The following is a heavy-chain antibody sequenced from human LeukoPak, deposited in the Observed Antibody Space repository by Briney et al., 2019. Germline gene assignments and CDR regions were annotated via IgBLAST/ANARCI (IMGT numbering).Heavy chain of an antibody. J-gene: IGHJ4*02. CDR1: GYSISSGYH. CDR3: ARARIVGVLDY. D-gene: IGHD1-26*01. CDR2: IYHSGST. Sequence: SDTLSLIRTVSGYSISSGYHWGWIRQPPGKGLEWIGSIYHSGSTYYNPSLKGRVTISVDTSKNQFSLKLSSVTAADTAVYYCARARIVGVLDYWGQGTLVTVSS. V-gene: IGHV4-38-2*02.